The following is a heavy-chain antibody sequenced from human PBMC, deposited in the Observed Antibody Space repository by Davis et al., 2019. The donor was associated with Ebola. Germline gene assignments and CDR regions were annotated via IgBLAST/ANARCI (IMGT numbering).Heavy chain of an antibody. CDR2: ISGSGGTT. D-gene: IGHD2-8*01. V-gene: IGHV3-23*01. Sequence: GESLKISCTASAFTFSSYAITWVRQAPGKGLEWVSGISGSGGTTYYADSVKGRFTISRDNSKNTLYLQMNSLRAEDTAVYYCAKDLIVLMVYANDYWGQGTLVTVSS. CDR3: AKDLIVLMVYANDY. J-gene: IGHJ4*02. CDR1: AFTFSSYA.